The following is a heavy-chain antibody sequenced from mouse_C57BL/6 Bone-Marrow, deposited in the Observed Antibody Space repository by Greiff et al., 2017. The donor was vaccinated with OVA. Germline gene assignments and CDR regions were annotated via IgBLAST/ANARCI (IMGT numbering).Heavy chain of an antibody. CDR2: IYPSSGNT. Sequence: QVQLKESGAELARPGASVKLSCKASGYTFTSYGISWVKPRTGQGLEWIGEIYPSSGNTYYNEKFKGKATLTADKSSSTAYLELRSLTSEDSAVYFCARKSGWIYYFDYWGQGTTLSVAT. V-gene: IGHV1-81*01. D-gene: IGHD1-1*02. CDR1: GYTFTSYG. CDR3: ARKSGWIYYFDY. J-gene: IGHJ2*01.